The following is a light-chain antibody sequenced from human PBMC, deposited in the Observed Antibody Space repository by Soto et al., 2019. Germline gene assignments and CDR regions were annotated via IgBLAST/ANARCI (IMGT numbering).Light chain of an antibody. J-gene: IGKJ2*01. Sequence: EIVLTQSPGTLSFSPGERATLACRASQSVSSSSLAWYQQKPGQAPRLLIYGASSRATGIPDRFSGSGSGTDFPLTVSRLEPEDFAVYYCQQYGISPYTFGQGTKLEIK. CDR1: QSVSSSS. CDR2: GAS. CDR3: QQYGISPYT. V-gene: IGKV3-20*01.